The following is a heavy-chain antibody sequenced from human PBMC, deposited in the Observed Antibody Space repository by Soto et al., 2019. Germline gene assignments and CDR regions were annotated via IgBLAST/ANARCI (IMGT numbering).Heavy chain of an antibody. D-gene: IGHD3-22*01. V-gene: IGHV1-46*01. CDR3: ARSEIAEEGDY. CDR2: INPSGGST. Sequence: QVQLVQSGAEVKKPGASVKVSCKASGYTFTSYYMHWVRQAPGQGLEWMGIINPSGGSTSYAQKFQGRVTMTRDTSTSTAYMELSSLRSEDTAVYYCARSEIAEEGDYWGQGTLVTVSS. J-gene: IGHJ4*02. CDR1: GYTFTSYY.